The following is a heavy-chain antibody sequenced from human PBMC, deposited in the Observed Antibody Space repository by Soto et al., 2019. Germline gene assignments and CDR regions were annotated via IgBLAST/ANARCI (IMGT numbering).Heavy chain of an antibody. J-gene: IGHJ4*02. D-gene: IGHD2-15*01. Sequence: ASVNVSCKASGYTFTSYAMHWVRQAPGQRLEWMGWINAGNGNTKYSQKFQGRVTITRDTSASTAYMELSSLRSEDTAVYYCARANQGLGYCSGGSCYSWYWGQGTLVTVSS. V-gene: IGHV1-3*01. CDR3: ARANQGLGYCSGGSCYSWY. CDR2: INAGNGNT. CDR1: GYTFTSYA.